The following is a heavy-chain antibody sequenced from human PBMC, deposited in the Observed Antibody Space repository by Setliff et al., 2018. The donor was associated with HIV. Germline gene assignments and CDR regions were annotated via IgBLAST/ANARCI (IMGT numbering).Heavy chain of an antibody. Sequence: SETLSLTCTVSGGSISSYYWSWIRQPPGKGLEWIGYIYYSGSTNYNPSLKSRVTIPVDTSKNQLSLKLSSVTAADTAVYYCARLRYYYDSSGYSYYFDYWGQGTQVTVSS. J-gene: IGHJ4*02. CDR3: ARLRYYYDSSGYSYYFDY. CDR1: GGSISSYY. D-gene: IGHD3-22*01. V-gene: IGHV4-59*01. CDR2: IYYSGST.